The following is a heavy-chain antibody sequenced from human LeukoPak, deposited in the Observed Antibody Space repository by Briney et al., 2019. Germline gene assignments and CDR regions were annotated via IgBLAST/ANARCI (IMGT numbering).Heavy chain of an antibody. V-gene: IGHV3-23*01. CDR1: GFTFSSYA. D-gene: IGHD3-3*01. CDR3: AKLKLVWSGYYSPYYFDY. Sequence: PGGSLRLSCAASGFTFSSYAMSWVRQAPGKGLEWVSAISGSGGSTYYADSVKGRFTISRDNSKNTLYLQMNSLRAEDTAVYYCAKLKLVWSGYYSPYYFDYWGQRTLVTVSS. CDR2: ISGSGGST. J-gene: IGHJ4*02.